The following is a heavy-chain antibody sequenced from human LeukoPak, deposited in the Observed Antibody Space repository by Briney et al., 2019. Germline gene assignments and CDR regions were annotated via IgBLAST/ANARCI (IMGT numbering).Heavy chain of an antibody. V-gene: IGHV1-18*01. CDR1: GYTFPSYG. CDR2: ISAYNGNT. CDR3: ARGGPSQGVATSDY. Sequence: ASVKVSCKASGYTFPSYGISWVRQAPGQGLEWMGWISAYNGNTDYAQKLQGRVTMTTDTSTSTAYVELRSLRSDDTAVYYCARGGPSQGVATSDYWGQGTLVTVSS. D-gene: IGHD5-12*01. J-gene: IGHJ4*02.